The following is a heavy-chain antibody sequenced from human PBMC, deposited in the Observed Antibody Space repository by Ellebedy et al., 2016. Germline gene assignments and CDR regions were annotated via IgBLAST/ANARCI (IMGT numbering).Heavy chain of an antibody. CDR1: GFTFSSYA. CDR3: TTDQLLRFGESEGGFDY. Sequence: GGSLRLSCAASGFTFSSYAMSWVRQAPGKGLEWVGRIKSKTDGGTTDYAAPVKGRFTISRDDSKNTLYLQMNSPKTEDTAVYYCTTDQLLRFGESEGGFDYWGQGTLVTVSS. D-gene: IGHD3-10*01. J-gene: IGHJ4*02. V-gene: IGHV3-15*01. CDR2: IKSKTDGGTT.